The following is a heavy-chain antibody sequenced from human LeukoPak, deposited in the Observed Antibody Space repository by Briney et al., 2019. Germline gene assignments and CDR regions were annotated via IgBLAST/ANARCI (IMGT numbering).Heavy chain of an antibody. Sequence: KPGGSLRLSCSASGFTFTDYYMSWIRQAPGKGLEWVSYISPSGTVIYYGDSVKGRFTISRDNAKKSLYLQMNSLGAEDTAVYYCARVRCSSTSCSMRGAFDIWGQGTVVTVSS. CDR1: GFTFTDYY. D-gene: IGHD2-2*01. CDR3: ARVRCSSTSCSMRGAFDI. CDR2: ISPSGTVI. J-gene: IGHJ3*02. V-gene: IGHV3-11*01.